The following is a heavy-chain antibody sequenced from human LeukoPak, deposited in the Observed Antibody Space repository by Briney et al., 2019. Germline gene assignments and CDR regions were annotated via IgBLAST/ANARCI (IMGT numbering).Heavy chain of an antibody. CDR1: GFTLTDYF. D-gene: IGHD3-16*01. CDR2: INPNSGGT. Sequence: ASVKVSCKPSGFTLTDYFMHWVRQAPGQGLEWLGYINPNSGGTKYAQKFQGRVTMTRDTSSSTHYMELSGLTSDDTAVYYCARRADRGMNGNRPWFDPWGQGTLVTVSS. CDR3: ARRADRGMNGNRPWFDP. V-gene: IGHV1-2*02. J-gene: IGHJ5*02.